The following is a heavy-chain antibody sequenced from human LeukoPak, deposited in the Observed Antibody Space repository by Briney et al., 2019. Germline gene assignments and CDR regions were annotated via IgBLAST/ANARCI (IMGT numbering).Heavy chain of an antibody. CDR3: AKDKVGWYDSSGYSLFDY. CDR1: GFTFSSYA. V-gene: IGHV3-23*01. D-gene: IGHD3-22*01. J-gene: IGHJ4*02. CDR2: ISGSGGKT. Sequence: GGSLRLSCAASGFTFSSYAMTWVRQAPGKGLEWVSAISGSGGKTYYADSVKGRFTISRDNSKNTLYLHMNSLRAEDTAVYYCAKDKVGWYDSSGYSLFDYWGQGTLVTVSS.